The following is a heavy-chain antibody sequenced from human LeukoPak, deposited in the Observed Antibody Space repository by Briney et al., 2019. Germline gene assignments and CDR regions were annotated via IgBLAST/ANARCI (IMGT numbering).Heavy chain of an antibody. Sequence: SETLSLTCAVYGGSFSGYFWSWIRQPPGKGLEWIGEINHSGSTNYNPSLKSRVTISVDTSKNQFSLKLSSVTAADTAVYYWARNRQWLRAVDYWGQGTLVTVSS. CDR3: ARNRQWLRAVDY. D-gene: IGHD6-19*01. V-gene: IGHV4-34*01. CDR2: INHSGST. J-gene: IGHJ4*02. CDR1: GGSFSGYF.